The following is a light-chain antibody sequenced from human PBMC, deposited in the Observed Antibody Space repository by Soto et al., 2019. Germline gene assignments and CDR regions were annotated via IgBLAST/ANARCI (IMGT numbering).Light chain of an antibody. Sequence: QLTQSPSTLSASVGDRVTITCRASQSVRTWLAWFQQKPGKAPKLLIYKATTLESGVPSRFSGSGSGTEFTLTISSLQSDDFATYYCQHYNSYSEACGQGTKGDIK. J-gene: IGKJ1*01. V-gene: IGKV1-5*03. CDR3: QHYNSYSEA. CDR1: QSVRTW. CDR2: KAT.